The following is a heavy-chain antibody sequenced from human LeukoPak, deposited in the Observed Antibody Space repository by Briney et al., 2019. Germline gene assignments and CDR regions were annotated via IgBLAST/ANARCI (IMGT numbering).Heavy chain of an antibody. CDR3: ARHSLRYFDWLGAFDI. Sequence: PSETLSLTCTVSGGSISSSSYYWGWIRQPPGKGLEWIGSIYYSGCTYYNPSLKSRVTISVDTSKNQFSLKLSSVTAADTAVYYCARHSLRYFDWLGAFDIWGQGTMVTVSS. CDR1: GGSISSSSYY. D-gene: IGHD3-9*01. CDR2: IYYSGCT. V-gene: IGHV4-39*01. J-gene: IGHJ3*02.